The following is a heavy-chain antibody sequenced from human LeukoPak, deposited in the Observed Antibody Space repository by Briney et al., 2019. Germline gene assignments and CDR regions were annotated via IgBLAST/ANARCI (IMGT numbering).Heavy chain of an antibody. V-gene: IGHV4-39*01. CDR2: IYYSGST. D-gene: IGHD6-13*01. CDR3: ARHGAAAGDFDY. J-gene: IGHJ4*02. CDR1: GGSISSSSYY. Sequence: SETLSLTCPVSGGSISSSSYYWGWVRQPPGKGLEWIGSIYYSGSTYYNPSLKSRVTISVDTSKNQFSLKLSSVTAADTAVYYCARHGAAAGDFDYWGQGILVTVSS.